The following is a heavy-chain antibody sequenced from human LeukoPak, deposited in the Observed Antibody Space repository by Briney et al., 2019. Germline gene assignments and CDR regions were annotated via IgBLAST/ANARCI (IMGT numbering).Heavy chain of an antibody. D-gene: IGHD6-19*01. Sequence: GGSLRLSCAASGFTFSSYAVSWVRQAPGKGLEWVSSISGSGGTTYYADSVKGRFTISRDNPKNTLYLQMNSLRAEDTAVYYCAKGLTYNSGSRGYFDYWGQGTLVTVSS. V-gene: IGHV3-23*01. CDR3: AKGLTYNSGSRGYFDY. J-gene: IGHJ4*02. CDR2: ISGSGGTT. CDR1: GFTFSSYA.